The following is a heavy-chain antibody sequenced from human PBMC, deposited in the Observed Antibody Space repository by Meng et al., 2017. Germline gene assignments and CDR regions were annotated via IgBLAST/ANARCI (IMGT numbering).Heavy chain of an antibody. CDR2: IDYGGST. CDR3: ARTRGDYYFDY. Sequence: QVQLQESGPGLVRPSETLSLPCTFPGDSVTVGSHYWSWIRQPPGKGLEWIGYIDYGGSTSYNPSLRSRVTISVDTSNNQFSLKLSSVTAADTAVFYCARTRGDYYFDYWGQGTLVTVSS. CDR1: GDSVTVGSHY. V-gene: IGHV4-61*01. D-gene: IGHD3-16*01. J-gene: IGHJ4*02.